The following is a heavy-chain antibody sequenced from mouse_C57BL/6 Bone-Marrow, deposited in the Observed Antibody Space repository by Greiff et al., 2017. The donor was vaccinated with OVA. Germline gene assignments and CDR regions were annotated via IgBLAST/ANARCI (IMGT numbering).Heavy chain of an antibody. V-gene: IGHV1-59*01. CDR1: GYTFTSYW. J-gene: IGHJ2*01. CDR2: IDPSDSYT. D-gene: IGHD5-5*01. Sequence: QVQLQQPGAELVRPGTSVKLSCKASGYTFTSYWMHWVKQRPGKGLEWIGVIDPSDSYTNYNQKFKGRATLTVDTSSSTAYMQLSSLTSEDSAVYYCAGTTRGYYFDYWGQGTTLTVSS. CDR3: AGTTRGYYFDY.